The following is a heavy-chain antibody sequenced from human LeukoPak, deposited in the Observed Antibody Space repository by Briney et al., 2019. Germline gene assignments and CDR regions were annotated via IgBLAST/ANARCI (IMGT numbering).Heavy chain of an antibody. J-gene: IGHJ6*02. CDR1: GDTFSSYT. CDR3: ARVKDRYVNYGMDV. CDR2: IIPILGIA. V-gene: IGHV1-69*02. D-gene: IGHD2-15*01. Sequence: SVKVSCKASGDTFSSYTISWVRQAPGQGLEWMGRIIPILGIANYAQKFQGRVTITADKSTSTAYMELSSLRSEDTAVYYCARVKDRYVNYGMDVWGQGTTVTVSS.